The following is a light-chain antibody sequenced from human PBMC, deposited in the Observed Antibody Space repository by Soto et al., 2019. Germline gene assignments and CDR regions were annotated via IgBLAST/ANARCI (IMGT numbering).Light chain of an antibody. J-gene: IGKJ5*01. CDR1: QSVSSN. CDR2: GAS. V-gene: IGKV3-15*01. CDR3: QHYNNWPAVT. Sequence: EIVMTQYPATLSVSPGERATLSCRASQSVSSNLDWYQQKPGQAPRLLIYGASTRATGIPARFSGSGSGTEFTLTISSLQSEDFAVYYCQHYNNWPAVTFGQGTRLEIK.